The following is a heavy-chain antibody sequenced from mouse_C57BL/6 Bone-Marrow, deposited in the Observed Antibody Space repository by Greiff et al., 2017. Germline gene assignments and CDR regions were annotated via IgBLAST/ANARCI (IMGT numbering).Heavy chain of an antibody. J-gene: IGHJ3*01. CDR2: ISSKSSNYAT. D-gene: IGHD1-1*01. CDR3: VTRYAIAY. V-gene: IGHV10-3*01. Sequence: EVQRVESGGGLVQPKGSLKLSCDASGFTFNTYAMHWVRQAPGKGLEWVARISSKSSNYATYYAVSVKDSFTISRADSTCMLYLQMNNLKTDDTAIYYCVTRYAIAYWGQGTLVTGSA. CDR1: GFTFNTYA.